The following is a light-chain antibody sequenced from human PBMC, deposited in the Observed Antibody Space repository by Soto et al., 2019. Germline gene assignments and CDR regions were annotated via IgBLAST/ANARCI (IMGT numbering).Light chain of an antibody. CDR2: DVS. Sequence: QSALTQPASVSGSPGQSITISCTGTSGDVGTYNYVSWYLQHPGKAPKLMIYDVSNRPSGVSNRLSGSKSGNTASLTISELQAEDEADYYCSSYSSSSTHYVFGTGTQLTVL. CDR1: SGDVGTYNY. CDR3: SSYSSSSTHYV. V-gene: IGLV2-14*01. J-gene: IGLJ1*01.